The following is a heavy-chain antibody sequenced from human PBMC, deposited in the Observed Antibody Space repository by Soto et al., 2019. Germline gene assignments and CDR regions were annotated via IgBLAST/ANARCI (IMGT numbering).Heavy chain of an antibody. J-gene: IGHJ4*02. D-gene: IGHD5-12*01. Sequence: SVKVSCKASGCTFSSYAISWVRQAPGQGLEWMGGIIPIFGTANYAQKFQGRVTITAEESTSTAYMELSSLRSEETAVYYCGVATISGPCYVDYWGQGTLVTVSS. V-gene: IGHV1-69*13. CDR3: GVATISGPCYVDY. CDR1: GCTFSSYA. CDR2: IIPIFGTA.